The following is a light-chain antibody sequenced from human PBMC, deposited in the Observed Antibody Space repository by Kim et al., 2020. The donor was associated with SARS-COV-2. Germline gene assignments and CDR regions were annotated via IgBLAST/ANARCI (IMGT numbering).Light chain of an antibody. CDR3: SSYAGSNNLV. Sequence: QSALTQPPSASGSPGQSVTISCTGTSSDVGGYNYVSWYQHHPGKAPKLMIYEVSERPSGVPDRFSGSKSGNTASLTVSGLQAEDEADYYCSSYAGSNNLVFGGGTQLTVL. V-gene: IGLV2-8*01. CDR1: SSDVGGYNY. CDR2: EVS. J-gene: IGLJ2*01.